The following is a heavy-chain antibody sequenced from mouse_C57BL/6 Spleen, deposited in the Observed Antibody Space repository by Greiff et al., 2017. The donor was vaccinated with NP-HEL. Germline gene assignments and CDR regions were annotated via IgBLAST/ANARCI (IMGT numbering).Heavy chain of an antibody. J-gene: IGHJ3*01. Sequence: VQLQQSGAELVKPGASVKISCKASGYAFSSYWMNWVKQRPGQGLEWIGQIYPGDGDTNYNGKFKGKATLTADKSSSTAYMQLSGLTSEDSAVYFCARREFSWFADWGQGTLVTVSA. CDR2: IYPGDGDT. CDR1: GYAFSSYW. CDR3: ARREFSWFAD. V-gene: IGHV1-80*01.